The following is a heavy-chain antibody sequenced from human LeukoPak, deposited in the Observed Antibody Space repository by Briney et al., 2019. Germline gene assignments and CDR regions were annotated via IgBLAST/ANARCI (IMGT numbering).Heavy chain of an antibody. J-gene: IGHJ6*03. V-gene: IGHV4-31*03. CDR1: GGSISSGGYY. Sequence: MPSQTLSLTCTVSGGSISSGGYYWSWIRQHPGKGLEWIGYIYYSGSTNYNPSLKSRVTISVDTSKNQFSLKLSSVTAADTAVYYCARDTQDPNYYYYYMDVWGKGTTVTVSS. CDR3: ARDTQDPNYYYYYMDV. CDR2: IYYSGST.